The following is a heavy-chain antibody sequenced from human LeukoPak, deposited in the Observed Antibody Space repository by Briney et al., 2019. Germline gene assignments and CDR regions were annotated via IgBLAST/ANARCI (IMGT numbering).Heavy chain of an antibody. J-gene: IGHJ6*02. D-gene: IGHD3-3*01. CDR3: ARETYYHFQARLGDYYGMDA. CDR1: GYTFTTYD. Sequence: ASVKVSCTASGYTFTTYDISWVRQAPGQGLEWTGWISAYRSKTYYAQKFQGRVTMTTDTSTSTAYMELRSLRSDDTAVYYCARETYYHFQARLGDYYGMDAWGQGTTVTVSS. V-gene: IGHV1-18*01. CDR2: ISAYRSKT.